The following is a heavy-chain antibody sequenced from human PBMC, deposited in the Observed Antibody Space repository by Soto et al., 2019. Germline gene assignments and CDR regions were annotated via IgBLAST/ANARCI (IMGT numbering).Heavy chain of an antibody. CDR2: ISANGGST. Sequence: DVQALESGGGLVQPGGSLRLSCVASGFTFSSHVMTWVRQAPGKGLEWVSSISANGGSTYYAESVKGRFTISRDNSRNTLHLQMSSLRAEDTAVDYCAKSYDSSWWEGYWGQGTLVTVSS. CDR3: AKSYDSSWWEGY. J-gene: IGHJ4*02. D-gene: IGHD6-13*01. V-gene: IGHV3-23*01. CDR1: GFTFSSHV.